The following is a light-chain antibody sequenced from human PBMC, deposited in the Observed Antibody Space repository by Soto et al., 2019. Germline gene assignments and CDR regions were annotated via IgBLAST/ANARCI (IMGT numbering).Light chain of an antibody. CDR3: QQFNSWPLT. Sequence: DIQMTQSPSTLSASVGDRVTITCRASQSISGWLAWYQQKPGKAPNLLIYDASTLQRGVPSRFRGSGSGTEFTLTISSLQPDDVATYYCQQFNSWPLTFGGGTKVEI. V-gene: IGKV1-5*01. CDR1: QSISGW. J-gene: IGKJ4*01. CDR2: DAS.